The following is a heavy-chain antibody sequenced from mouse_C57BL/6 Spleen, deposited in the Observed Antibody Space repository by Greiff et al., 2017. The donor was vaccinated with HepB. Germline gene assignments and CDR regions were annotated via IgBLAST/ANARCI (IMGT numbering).Heavy chain of an antibody. Sequence: QVQLKESGPELVKPGASVKLSCKASGYTFTSYDINWVKQRPGQGLEWIGWIYPRDGSTKYNEKFKGKATLTVDTSSNTAYMELHSLTSEDSAVYFCASSGEFPFDVWGTGTTVTVSS. CDR2: IYPRDGST. V-gene: IGHV1-85*01. CDR3: ASSGEFPFDV. CDR1: GYTFTSYD. J-gene: IGHJ1*03.